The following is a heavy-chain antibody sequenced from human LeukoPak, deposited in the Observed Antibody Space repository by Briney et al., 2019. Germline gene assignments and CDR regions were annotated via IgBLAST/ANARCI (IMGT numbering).Heavy chain of an antibody. CDR2: IDSDVSVT. V-gene: IGHV3-74*01. CDR3: ARVVGGVPF. D-gene: IGHD1-26*01. CDR1: GFNFNTYE. Sequence: GGSLRLSCIASGFNFNTYEMNWVRQAPGKGLVWVSRIDSDVSVTTYADSVKGRFTISRDNAKNTLFLQMNSLRAEDTAVYYCARVVGGVPFWGQGTLVTVSS. J-gene: IGHJ4*02.